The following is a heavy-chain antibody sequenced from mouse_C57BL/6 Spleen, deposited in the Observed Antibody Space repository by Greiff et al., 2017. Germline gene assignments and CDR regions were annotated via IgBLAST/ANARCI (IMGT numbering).Heavy chain of an antibody. J-gene: IGHJ3*01. CDR1: GYTFSDYE. V-gene: IGHV1-15*01. CDR3: TGDCGSGLFAY. Sequence: QVQLKESGAELVRPGASVTLSCKASGYTFSDYEMHWVKQTPVHGLEWIGALDPETGGTAYNQKFKGKALLTADKSSSPAYMELRSLTSEDSAVYYCTGDCGSGLFAYWGQGTLVTVSA. D-gene: IGHD1-1*01. CDR2: LDPETGGT.